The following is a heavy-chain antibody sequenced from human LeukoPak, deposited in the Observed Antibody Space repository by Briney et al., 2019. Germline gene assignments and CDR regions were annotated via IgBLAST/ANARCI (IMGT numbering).Heavy chain of an antibody. Sequence: SETLSRACTVSGYSISSGYYWGWIRQPPGKRLEWIGSIYHSGSTYYNPSLKSRVTISVDTSKNQFSLTLSSVTAADTAVYYCAHVGSSSQTRYSYFDLWGRGTLVTVSS. CDR3: AHVGSSSQTRYSYFDL. V-gene: IGHV4-38-2*02. J-gene: IGHJ2*01. CDR1: GYSISSGYY. D-gene: IGHD6-6*01. CDR2: IYHSGST.